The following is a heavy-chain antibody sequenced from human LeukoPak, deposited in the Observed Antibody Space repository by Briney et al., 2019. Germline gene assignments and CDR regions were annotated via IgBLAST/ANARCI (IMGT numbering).Heavy chain of an antibody. V-gene: IGHV3-7*01. CDR3: ARIGYSSSSLGY. J-gene: IGHJ4*02. CDR2: INQDGSVI. Sequence: GGSLRLSCAASGFTFSNYWMTWVRQAPGEGLEWVANINQDGSVIYYVDPLKGRFTISRDNAKKSVHLQMNSLRAEDTAIYYCARIGYSSSSLGYWGQGTLVTVAS. CDR1: GFTFSNYW. D-gene: IGHD2-2*01.